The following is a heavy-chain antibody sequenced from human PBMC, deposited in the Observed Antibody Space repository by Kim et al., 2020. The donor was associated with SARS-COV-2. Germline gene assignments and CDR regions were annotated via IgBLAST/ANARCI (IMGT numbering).Heavy chain of an antibody. Sequence: YYNPSLKSRVTISVDTSKNQFSLKLSSVTAADTAVYYCARQAYESTTFDYWGQGTLVTVSS. D-gene: IGHD5-12*01. CDR3: ARQAYESTTFDY. V-gene: IGHV4-39*01. J-gene: IGHJ4*02.